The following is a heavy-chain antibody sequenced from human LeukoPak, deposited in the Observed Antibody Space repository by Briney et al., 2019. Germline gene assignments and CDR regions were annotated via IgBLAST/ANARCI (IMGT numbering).Heavy chain of an antibody. V-gene: IGHV1-69*10. CDR2: IIPILGIA. Sequence: SVKVSCKASGGTFSSYAISWVRQAPGQGLEWMGGIIPILGIANYAQKFQGRVTITRDTSASTAYMELSSLRSEDTAVYYCARVRKVGATVFDYWGQGTLVTVSS. D-gene: IGHD1-26*01. CDR3: ARVRKVGATVFDY. J-gene: IGHJ4*02. CDR1: GGTFSSYA.